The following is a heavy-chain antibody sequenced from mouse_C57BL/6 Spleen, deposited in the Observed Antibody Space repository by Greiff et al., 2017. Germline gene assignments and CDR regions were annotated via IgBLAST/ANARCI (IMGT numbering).Heavy chain of an antibody. D-gene: IGHD2-4*01. CDR3: ARWIYYEYDGYAMDY. CDR2: IDPSDSET. V-gene: IGHV1-52*01. CDR1: GYTFTSYW. Sequence: QVQLQQPGAELVRPGSSVKLSCKASGYTFTSYWMHWVKQRPIQGLEWIGNIDPSDSETHYNQKFKDKATLTVDKSSSTAYMQLSSLTSEDSAVYYCARWIYYEYDGYAMDYWGQGTSVTVSS. J-gene: IGHJ4*01.